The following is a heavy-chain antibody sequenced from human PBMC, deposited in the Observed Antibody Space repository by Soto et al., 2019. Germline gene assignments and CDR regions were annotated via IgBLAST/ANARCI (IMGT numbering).Heavy chain of an antibody. CDR1: GFTFSSYG. J-gene: IGHJ4*02. CDR2: ISYDGSNK. CDR3: AKDWSDYDILTGADY. D-gene: IGHD3-9*01. V-gene: IGHV3-30*18. Sequence: QVQLVESGGGVVQPGRSLRLSCAASGFTFSSYGMHWVRQAPGKGLEWVAVISYDGSNKYYADSVKGRFTISRDNSKNTLYLQMNSLRAEDTAVHYCAKDWSDYDILTGADYWGQGTLVTVSS.